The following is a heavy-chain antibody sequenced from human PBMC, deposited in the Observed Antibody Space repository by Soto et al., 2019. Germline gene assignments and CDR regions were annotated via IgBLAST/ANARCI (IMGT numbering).Heavy chain of an antibody. J-gene: IGHJ4*02. CDR2: IDPSDSQT. D-gene: IGHD3-22*01. V-gene: IGHV5-10-1*01. CDR3: ARQIYDSDTGPNFQYYFES. CDR1: GYSFAGYW. Sequence: PGESLKISCKGSGYSFAGYWITWVRQKPGKGLEWMGRIDPSDSQTYYSPSFRGHVTIAATKSITTVFLQSSSLRASDTAMYYCARQIYDSDTGPNFQYYFESWGQGTPVTVSS.